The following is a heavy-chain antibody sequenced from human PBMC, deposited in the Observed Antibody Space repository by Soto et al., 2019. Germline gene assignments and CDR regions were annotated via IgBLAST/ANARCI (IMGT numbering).Heavy chain of an antibody. Sequence: SLRLSCAVSGFTFSAYSMVWVRQAPGKGLEWLSYISSSSTTIYYTDSVKGRFTISRDNAKNSLYLQMNSLRDEDTAVYYCAKDLWFGELRPHDAFDIWGQGTMVTVSS. CDR2: ISSSSTTI. D-gene: IGHD3-10*01. CDR3: AKDLWFGELRPHDAFDI. CDR1: GFTFSAYS. V-gene: IGHV3-48*02. J-gene: IGHJ3*02.